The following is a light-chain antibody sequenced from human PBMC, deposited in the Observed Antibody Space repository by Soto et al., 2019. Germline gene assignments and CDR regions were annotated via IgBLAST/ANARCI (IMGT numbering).Light chain of an antibody. Sequence: EIVVTQPPVTLFVSPGERATLSCRASQSVSNKLAWYQQKPGQAPRLLIYGASTRSTGIPDRSSGSGSETEVILTISSLEFEDVAVYYSPQYNDGYRTFGQGAKVDIK. V-gene: IGKV3-15*01. CDR2: GAS. J-gene: IGKJ1*01. CDR3: PQYNDGYRT. CDR1: QSVSNK.